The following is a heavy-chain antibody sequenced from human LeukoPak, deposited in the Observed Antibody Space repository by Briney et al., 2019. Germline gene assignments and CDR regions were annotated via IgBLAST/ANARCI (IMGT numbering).Heavy chain of an antibody. CDR2: IEWNGGRR. D-gene: IGHD3-22*01. CDR1: GFRLDAFG. V-gene: IGHV3-20*04. Sequence: PGGSLRLSCVASGFRLDAFGMSWDRQVPGKGLEWVSGIEWNGGRREYADSVKGRFTISRDNAKNSLYLQMKNLRAEDTALYYCASVPDDASGNSRYYFKTWGQGTLVTVSS. CDR3: ASVPDDASGNSRYYFKT. J-gene: IGHJ4*02.